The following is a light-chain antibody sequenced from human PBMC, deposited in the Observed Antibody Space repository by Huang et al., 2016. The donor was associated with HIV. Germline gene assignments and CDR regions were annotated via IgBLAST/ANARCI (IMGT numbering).Light chain of an antibody. CDR1: QSVRSN. CDR2: DAS. CDR3: QQYDNWPPFT. Sequence: EIVMTQSPGTLSVSPGERATLSCRASQSVRSNLAWYQQKPGQAPRLLIYDASTRATGVPARFSGMGSGTQFTLSISSLQSEDFAVYYCQQYDNWPPFTFGPGTKVDIK. J-gene: IGKJ3*01. V-gene: IGKV3-15*01.